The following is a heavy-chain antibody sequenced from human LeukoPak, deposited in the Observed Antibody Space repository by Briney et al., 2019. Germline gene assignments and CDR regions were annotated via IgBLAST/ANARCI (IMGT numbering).Heavy chain of an antibody. CDR1: DFTLSSHG. CDR2: ISGTSSLI. J-gene: IGHJ4*02. CDR3: VRDQFFSFDY. V-gene: IGHV3-48*02. Sequence: GGSLRLSCVVSDFTLSSHGMHWVRQAPGKGLEWVSYISGTSSLIYYADSVKGRFTISRDNAKNSLYLQMNSLRDEDTAVYYCVRDQFFSFDYWGQGTLVTVSS. D-gene: IGHD3-3*01.